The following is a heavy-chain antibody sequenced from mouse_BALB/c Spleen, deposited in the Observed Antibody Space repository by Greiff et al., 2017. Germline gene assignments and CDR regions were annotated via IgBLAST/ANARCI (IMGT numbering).Heavy chain of an antibody. V-gene: IGHV5-12-2*01. D-gene: IGHD2-1*01. CDR3: ARRRGYYGNYEAMDY. J-gene: IGHJ4*01. CDR1: GFTFSSYT. CDR2: ISNGGGST. Sequence: EVKVVESGGGLVQPGGSLKLSCAASGFTFSSYTMSWVRQTPEKRLEWVAYISNGGGSTYYPDTVKGRFTISRDNAKNTLYLQMSSLKSEDTAMYYCARRRGYYGNYEAMDYWGQGTSVTVSS.